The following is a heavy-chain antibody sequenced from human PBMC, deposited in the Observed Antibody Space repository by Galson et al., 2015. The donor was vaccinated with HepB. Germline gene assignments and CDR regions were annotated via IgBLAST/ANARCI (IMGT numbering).Heavy chain of an antibody. CDR2: INPVFGTA. V-gene: IGHV1-69*01. D-gene: IGHD3-22*01. CDR1: GGTFSSYA. Sequence: SCKASGGTFSSYAITWVRQAPGQGLEWMGGINPVFGTADYAQKFQGRVSITADESTNTAYMELSSLRSEDTAVYYCARATYYDSRERPLVAFDIWGHGTMVTVSS. J-gene: IGHJ3*02. CDR3: ARATYYDSRERPLVAFDI.